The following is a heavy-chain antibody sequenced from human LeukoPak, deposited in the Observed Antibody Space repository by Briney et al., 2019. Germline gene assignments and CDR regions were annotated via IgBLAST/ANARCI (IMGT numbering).Heavy chain of an antibody. CDR3: ARSRDAYILGH. CDR1: GDSISGYY. CDR2: IYDSGST. D-gene: IGHD5-24*01. V-gene: IGHV4-59*01. J-gene: IGHJ4*02. Sequence: PSETLSLTCTVSGDSISGYYWTWIRKPPGKGLEWIGYIYDSGSTNQNPSLKSRVTISLDTSKNQFSLKLNSVTTADTAVYYCARSRDAYILGHWGQGILVTVSS.